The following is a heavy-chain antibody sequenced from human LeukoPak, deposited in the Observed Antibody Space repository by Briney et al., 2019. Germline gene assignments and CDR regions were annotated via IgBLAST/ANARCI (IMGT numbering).Heavy chain of an antibody. CDR1: GGTFSSYA. CDR3: ARGIPRFDP. J-gene: IGHJ5*02. CDR2: IIPIFGIA. Sequence: SVKVSCKASGGTFSSYAISWVRQAPRQGLEWMGRIIPIFGIANYAQKFQGRVTITADKSTSTAYIELSSLRSEDTAVYYCARGIPRFDPWGQGTLVTVSS. V-gene: IGHV1-69*04.